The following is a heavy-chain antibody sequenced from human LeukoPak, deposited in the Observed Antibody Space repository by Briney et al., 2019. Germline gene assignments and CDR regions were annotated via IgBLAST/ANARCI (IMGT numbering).Heavy chain of an antibody. CDR1: GFTISSTY. D-gene: IGHD2/OR15-2a*01. J-gene: IGHJ4*02. V-gene: IGHV3-53*01. Sequence: GGSLRLSCAASGFTISSTYMSCVRQAPGKWLEWLSVIYTGASTYYADSVKGGFTISRDNSKNTVFLQRNSLSAENTAFYYGARTVLRDPTFFDYWGQGILVTVSS. CDR3: ARTVLRDPTFFDY. CDR2: IYTGAST.